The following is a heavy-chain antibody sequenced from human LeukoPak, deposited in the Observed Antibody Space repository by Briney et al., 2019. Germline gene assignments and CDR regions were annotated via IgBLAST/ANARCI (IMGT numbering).Heavy chain of an antibody. V-gene: IGHV3-48*03. CDR3: ARERICSGGSCPFDP. D-gene: IGHD2-15*01. CDR2: ISSSGSTI. Sequence: GSLRLSCAASGFTFSSYEMNWVRQAPGKGLEWVSYISSSGSTIYYADSVEGRFTISRDNAKNSLYLQMNSLRAEDTAVYYCARERICSGGSCPFDPWGQGTLVTVSS. J-gene: IGHJ5*02. CDR1: GFTFSSYE.